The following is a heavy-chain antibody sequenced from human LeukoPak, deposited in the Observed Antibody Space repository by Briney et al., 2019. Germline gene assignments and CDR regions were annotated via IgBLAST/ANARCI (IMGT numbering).Heavy chain of an antibody. J-gene: IGHJ4*02. Sequence: GGSLRLSCSASGFTFSSRAMHWVRQAPGKGLVYVSGISSDGLSTYYADSVKDRFAISRDNAKNALYLQMRSLRVEDTAVYYCVSELGPRVFEGWGQGTLVTVSS. V-gene: IGHV3-64D*06. CDR2: ISSDGLST. CDR3: VSELGPRVFEG. D-gene: IGHD3-16*01. CDR1: GFTFSSRA.